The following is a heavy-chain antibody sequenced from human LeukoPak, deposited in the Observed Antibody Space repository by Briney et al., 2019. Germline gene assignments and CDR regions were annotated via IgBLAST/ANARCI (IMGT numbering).Heavy chain of an antibody. CDR2: IWNSGIT. CDR1: TGSISSYY. J-gene: IGHJ4*02. Sequence: SETLSLTCTLSTGSISSYYWSWLRQPPGKGLEWIGFIWNSGITNYNPSLRTRVTISADTSKSQFSLKLGSVTAADTAVYYCARLLYDTGDYYYFDYWGQGILVTVSS. V-gene: IGHV4-59*08. CDR3: ARLLYDTGDYYYFDY. D-gene: IGHD3-22*01.